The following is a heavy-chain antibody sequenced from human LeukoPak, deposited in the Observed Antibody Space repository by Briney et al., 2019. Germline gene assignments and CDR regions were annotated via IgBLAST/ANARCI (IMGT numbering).Heavy chain of an antibody. CDR1: GYTFTSYG. Sequence: ASVKVSCKASGYTFTSYGISWVRQAPGQRLEWMGWISAYNGNTNYAQKLQGRVTMTTDTSTSTAYMELRSLRSDDTAVYYCARMNSSSWYSGGYFDYWGQGTLVTVSS. CDR2: ISAYNGNT. D-gene: IGHD6-13*01. J-gene: IGHJ4*02. CDR3: ARMNSSSWYSGGYFDY. V-gene: IGHV1-18*01.